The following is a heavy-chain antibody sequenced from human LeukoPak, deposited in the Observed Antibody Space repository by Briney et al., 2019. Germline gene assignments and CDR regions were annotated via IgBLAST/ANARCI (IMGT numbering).Heavy chain of an antibody. CDR3: ARDLMSGYSYGLHYGMDV. J-gene: IGHJ6*02. V-gene: IGHV3-53*01. CDR2: IYSGGST. CDR1: GFTVSSNY. D-gene: IGHD5-18*01. Sequence: PGGSLRLSCAASGFTVSSNYMSWVRQAPGKGLEWVSVIYSGGSTYYADSVKGRFTISRDNSKNTLYLQMNSLRAEDTAVYYCARDLMSGYSYGLHYGMDVWGQGTTVTVSS.